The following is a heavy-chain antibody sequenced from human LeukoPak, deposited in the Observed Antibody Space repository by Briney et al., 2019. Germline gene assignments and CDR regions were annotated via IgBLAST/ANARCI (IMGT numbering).Heavy chain of an antibody. CDR3: ARGGGSGRYGLPFDS. Sequence: GGSLRLSCVGSGFTFSMYGMTWGRQAPGKGLEWVATISGSGDGKHHAESLKGRFTISRDNAKNSVYLQMNSLTDEDTGVYYCARGGGSGRYGLPFDSWGQGTLVTVSS. CDR1: GFTFSMYG. CDR2: ISGSGDGK. D-gene: IGHD6-25*01. J-gene: IGHJ4*02. V-gene: IGHV3-21*04.